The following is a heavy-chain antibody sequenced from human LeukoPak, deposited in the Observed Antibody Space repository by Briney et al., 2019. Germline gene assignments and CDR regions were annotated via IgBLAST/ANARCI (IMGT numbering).Heavy chain of an antibody. Sequence: QPGGSLRLSCSASGFTFSSYGMHSVRQAPGKGLGWVAVISYDGSNKYYADSVKGRFTISRDNSKNTLYLQMNSLRAEDTAVYYCARDRDSYGYSWFDPWGQGTLVTVSP. V-gene: IGHV3-30*03. CDR1: GFTFSSYG. D-gene: IGHD5-18*01. CDR3: ARDRDSYGYSWFDP. J-gene: IGHJ5*02. CDR2: ISYDGSNK.